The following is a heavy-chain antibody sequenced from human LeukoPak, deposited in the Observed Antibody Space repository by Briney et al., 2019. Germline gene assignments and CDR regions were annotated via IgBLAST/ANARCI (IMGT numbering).Heavy chain of an antibody. CDR3: ALAPNSNWFDF. Sequence: PSETLSLTCTVSGDSTSNFYRNWIRQSPGKGLEWIGNIHYSGTSVYNPSLKSRGTISIDTSRRQFFLKLNSVTVADTAVYFCALAPNSNWFDFWGPGTLVTVSS. CDR1: GDSTSNFY. D-gene: IGHD2-8*01. V-gene: IGHV4-59*03. CDR2: IHYSGTS. J-gene: IGHJ5*01.